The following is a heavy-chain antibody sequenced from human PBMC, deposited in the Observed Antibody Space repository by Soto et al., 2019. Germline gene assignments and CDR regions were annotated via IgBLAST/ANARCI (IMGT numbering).Heavy chain of an antibody. CDR1: GFTFSNVW. J-gene: IGHJ4*02. V-gene: IGHV3-15*01. CDR2: IKSKSVGGTT. D-gene: IGHD1-26*01. Sequence: PGGSLRLSCAASGFTFSNVWMSWVRQAPGKGLERVGRIKSKSVGGTTEYAESVKGRFTISRDDSKNMLFLQLSSLKTEDTAAYFCTTGVYYYCGKVVDYWGQGTLVTVSS. CDR3: TTGVYYYCGKVVDY.